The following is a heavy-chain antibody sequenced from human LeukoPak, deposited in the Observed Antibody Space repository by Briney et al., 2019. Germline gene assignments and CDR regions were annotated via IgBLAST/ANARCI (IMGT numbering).Heavy chain of an antibody. V-gene: IGHV4-59*08. Sequence: PSETLSLTCSVSGGSISSYYWSWIRQPPGKGLEWIGYIYYSGSTNYNPSLKSRVTISLDTSKNQFSLKLSSVTAADTAVYYCARHLSGYGTFDYWGQGTLVTVSS. CDR3: ARHLSGYGTFDY. CDR2: IYYSGST. D-gene: IGHD1-1*01. J-gene: IGHJ4*02. CDR1: GGSISSYY.